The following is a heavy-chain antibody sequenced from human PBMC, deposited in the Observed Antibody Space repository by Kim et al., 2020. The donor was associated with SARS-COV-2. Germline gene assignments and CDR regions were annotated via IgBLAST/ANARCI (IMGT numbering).Heavy chain of an antibody. D-gene: IGHD3-10*01. CDR1: GFTFSSYA. V-gene: IGHV3-23*01. Sequence: GGSLRLSCAASGFTFSSYAMSWVRQAPGKGLEWVSAISGSGGSTYYADSVKGRFTISRDNSKNTLYLQMNSLRAEDTAVYYCAKRAITMVRGVSVYYFDYWGQGTLVTVSS. CDR2: ISGSGGST. CDR3: AKRAITMVRGVSVYYFDY. J-gene: IGHJ4*02.